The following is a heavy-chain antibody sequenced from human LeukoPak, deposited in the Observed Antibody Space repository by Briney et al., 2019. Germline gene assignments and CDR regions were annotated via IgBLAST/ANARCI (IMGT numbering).Heavy chain of an antibody. CDR3: ERDYGDTAIPGY. CDR2: VIPLFGTA. V-gene: IGHV1-69*01. D-gene: IGHD5-18*01. Sequence: ASVKVSCKASGGTFSSYAISWVRQAPGQGLEWMGGVIPLFGTANYAQKFQGRVTITADEYTSTAYMELSRLRSEDTAVYYCERDYGDTAIPGYWGQGTLVTVSS. J-gene: IGHJ4*02. CDR1: GGTFSSYA.